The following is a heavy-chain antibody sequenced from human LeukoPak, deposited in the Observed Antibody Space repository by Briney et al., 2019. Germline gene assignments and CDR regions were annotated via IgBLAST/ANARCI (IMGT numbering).Heavy chain of an antibody. CDR2: IYYSGSN. V-gene: IGHV4-59*01. CDR1: GGSISSYY. J-gene: IGHJ4*02. CDR3: ASVWGYYFYY. Sequence: SETLSLTCTVSGGSISSYYWSWIRQPPGKGLEGIGYIYYSGSNNYNPSLKSRVTISVDKSQNQFSLKLSSVTAADTAVYYCASVWGYYFYYWGQGAMVAVSS. D-gene: IGHD3-16*01.